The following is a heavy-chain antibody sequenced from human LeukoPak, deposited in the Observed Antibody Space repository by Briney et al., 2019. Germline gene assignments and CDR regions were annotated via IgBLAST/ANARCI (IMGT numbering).Heavy chain of an antibody. CDR3: AREYCSSTSCWFDP. J-gene: IGHJ5*02. Sequence: GGSLRLSCAASGFTFSRYWMSWVRQAPGKGLEWVANIKQDGSEKYYVDSVKGRFTISRDNAKNSLYLQMNSLRAEDTAVYYCAREYCSSTSCWFDPWGQGTLVTVSS. D-gene: IGHD2-2*01. V-gene: IGHV3-7*01. CDR2: IKQDGSEK. CDR1: GFTFSRYW.